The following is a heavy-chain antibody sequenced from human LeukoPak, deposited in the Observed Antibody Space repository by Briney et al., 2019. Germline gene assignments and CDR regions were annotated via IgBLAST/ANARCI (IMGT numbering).Heavy chain of an antibody. J-gene: IGHJ4*02. V-gene: IGHV3-48*01. Sequence: GGSLRLSCAASGLTFSSYSMNWVRQAPGKGLEWVSYISTSSNTIYYADSVKGRFTISRDNAKNSLYLQMNSLRAEDTAVYYCARALGYCSSTSCYGDFDYWGQGTLVTVSS. D-gene: IGHD2-2*01. CDR3: ARALGYCSSTSCYGDFDY. CDR2: ISTSSNTI. CDR1: GLTFSSYS.